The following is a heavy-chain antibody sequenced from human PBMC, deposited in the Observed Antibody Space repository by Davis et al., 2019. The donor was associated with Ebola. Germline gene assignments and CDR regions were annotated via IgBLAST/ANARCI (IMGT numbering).Heavy chain of an antibody. CDR1: GYTFTNYG. CDR2: INPHNGNT. J-gene: IGHJ4*02. V-gene: IGHV1-18*04. Sequence: ASVKVSCKASGYTFTNYGITWVRQAPGQGLEWMGWINPHNGNTNYAQNVQGRVIMTTDTATTTAYMEVWGLRSDDTAVYYCARAQFPTTSDHWGQGTLVTVSS. CDR3: ARAQFPTTSDH. D-gene: IGHD1-1*01.